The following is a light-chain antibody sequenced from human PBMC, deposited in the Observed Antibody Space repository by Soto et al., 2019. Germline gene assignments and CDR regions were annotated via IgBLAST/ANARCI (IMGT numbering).Light chain of an antibody. Sequence: DIVMTQSPDSLAVSLGERATINCKSSQSILYNSNNKNYVAWYQQKRGQPPKLLINWASTRESGVPDRFSGSGSGTDFILTSSSLQAEDVAVYYCQQYYTSWWSFGQGTKVEIK. V-gene: IGKV4-1*01. CDR2: WAS. CDR3: QQYYTSWWS. CDR1: QSILYNSNNKNY. J-gene: IGKJ1*01.